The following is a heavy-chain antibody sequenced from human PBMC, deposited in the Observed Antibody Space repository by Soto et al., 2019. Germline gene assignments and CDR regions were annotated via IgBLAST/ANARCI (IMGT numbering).Heavy chain of an antibody. J-gene: IGHJ4*02. Sequence: QVQLQESGPGLVKPSQTLSLTCTVSGGSISSGDYYWSWIRQPPGKGLEWIGYIYYSGSTYYNPSLKSRVTISVDTSKNQSALKLSSVTAADTAVYYCARLMTTGTTVDYWGQGTLVTVSS. CDR1: GGSISSGDYY. CDR2: IYYSGST. CDR3: ARLMTTGTTVDY. V-gene: IGHV4-30-4*01. D-gene: IGHD4-17*01.